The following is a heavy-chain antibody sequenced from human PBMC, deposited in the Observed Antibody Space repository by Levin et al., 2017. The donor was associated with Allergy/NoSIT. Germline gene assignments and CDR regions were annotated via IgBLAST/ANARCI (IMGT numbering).Heavy chain of an antibody. CDR1: GFTFSSYG. V-gene: IGHV3-33*01. CDR2: IWYDGSNK. J-gene: IGHJ4*02. Sequence: GESLKISCAASGFTFSSYGMHWVRQAPGKGLEWVAVIWYDGSNKYYADSVKGRFTISRDNSKNTLYLQMNSLRAEDTAVYYCARGSYCSGGSCYVSVGYWGQGTLVTVSS. D-gene: IGHD2-15*01. CDR3: ARGSYCSGGSCYVSVGY.